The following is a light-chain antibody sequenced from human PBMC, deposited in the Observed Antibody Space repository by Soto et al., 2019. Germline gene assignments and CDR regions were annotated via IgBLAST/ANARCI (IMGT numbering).Light chain of an antibody. CDR2: RSH. V-gene: IGLV1-47*01. J-gene: IGLJ1*01. CDR1: NSNIGYNS. CDR3: SSFTTSRLYV. Sequence: QSVLTQPPSVSGTPGQRVTISCSGSNSNIGYNSVYWYQQLPGTAPKLLIYRSHERPSGVPDRFSGSKSGTSASLAISGLRSEDEADYYCSSFTTSRLYVFGPGTKLTVL.